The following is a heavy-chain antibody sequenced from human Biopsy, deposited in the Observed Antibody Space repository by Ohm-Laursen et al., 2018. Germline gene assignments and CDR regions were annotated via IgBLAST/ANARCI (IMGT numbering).Heavy chain of an antibody. J-gene: IGHJ6*02. CDR1: GFSLSAPGMC. Sequence: TQTLTLTCSFSGFSLSAPGMCVSWIRQAPGKALEWLARVDWDDYEDYSASPQTRLSLSKDTSSNQVVLTLTNVGPEDTATYHCARTPIAIFSAGLVYRHRRHLQGMDVWGQGIAVTVS. CDR3: ARTPIAIFSAGLVYRHRRHLQGMDV. D-gene: IGHD3-3*01. CDR2: VDWDDYE. V-gene: IGHV2-70*11.